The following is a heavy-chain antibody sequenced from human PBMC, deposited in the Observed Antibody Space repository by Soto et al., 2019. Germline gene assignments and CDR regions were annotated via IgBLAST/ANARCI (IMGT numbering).Heavy chain of an antibody. Sequence: SETLSLTCTVSGGSISSYYWSWIRQPPGKGLEWIGYIYYSGSTNYNPSLKSRVTISVDTSKNQFSLKLSSVTAADTAVYYCARAYSYGYYYYYGMDVWGQGTTVIVSS. J-gene: IGHJ6*02. CDR2: IYYSGST. CDR1: GGSISSYY. V-gene: IGHV4-59*01. D-gene: IGHD5-18*01. CDR3: ARAYSYGYYYYYGMDV.